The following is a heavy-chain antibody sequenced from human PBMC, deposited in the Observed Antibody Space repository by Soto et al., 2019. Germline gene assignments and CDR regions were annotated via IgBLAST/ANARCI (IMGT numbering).Heavy chain of an antibody. CDR1: GGSFSGYY. Sequence: PSETLSLTCAVYGGSFSGYYWSWIRQPPGKGLEWIGEINHSGSTNYNPSLKSRVTISVDTSKNQFSLKLSSVTAADTAVYYCARHRDFWSGSYYYYGMDVWGQGTTVTVSS. CDR3: ARHRDFWSGSYYYYGMDV. J-gene: IGHJ6*02. D-gene: IGHD3-3*01. CDR2: INHSGST. V-gene: IGHV4-34*01.